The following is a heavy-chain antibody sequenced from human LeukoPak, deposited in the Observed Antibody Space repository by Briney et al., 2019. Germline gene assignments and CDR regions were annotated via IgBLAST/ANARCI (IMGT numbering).Heavy chain of an antibody. D-gene: IGHD2-2*01. V-gene: IGHV3-20*04. CDR3: GRVYCSTTSCYDYYDYYMDV. CDR1: GFRFDDYG. Sequence: GGSLRLSCAASGFRFDDYGMSWVRHVPGKGLEWVSGTNWDGAGTGYADSVKGRFTISRDNVKNFLYLQMNSLRVEDTALYFCGRVYCSTTSCYDYYDYYMDVWGKGTTVTVSS. CDR2: TNWDGAGT. J-gene: IGHJ6*03.